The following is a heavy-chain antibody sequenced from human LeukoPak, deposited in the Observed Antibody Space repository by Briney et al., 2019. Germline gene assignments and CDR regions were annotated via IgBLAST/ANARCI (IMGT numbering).Heavy chain of an antibody. CDR2: IIPIFGTA. D-gene: IGHD3-22*01. CDR1: GGTFSSYA. CDR3: ARDSSGYYYDRYSYYGMDV. Sequence: ASVKVSCKASGGTFSSYAISRVRQAPGQGLEWMGGIIPIFGTANYAQKFQGRVTITADESTSTAYMELSSLRSEDTAVYYCARDSSGYYYDRYSYYGMDVWGQGTTVTVSS. J-gene: IGHJ6*02. V-gene: IGHV1-69*01.